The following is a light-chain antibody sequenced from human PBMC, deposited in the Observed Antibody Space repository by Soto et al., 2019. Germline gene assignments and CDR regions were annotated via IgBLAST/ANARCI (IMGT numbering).Light chain of an antibody. CDR2: DVT. V-gene: IGLV2-11*01. CDR3: HSFDLSLNAYV. CDR1: SSDVGGYNS. J-gene: IGLJ1*01. Sequence: QSALAQPRSVSGSPGQSVTISCSGTSSDVGGYNSVSWYQQFPGKAPKLMIYDVTKRPSGVPDRFSGSTSGTSASLAITGLQAEDEAVYYCHSFDLSLNAYVFGTGTKVTVL.